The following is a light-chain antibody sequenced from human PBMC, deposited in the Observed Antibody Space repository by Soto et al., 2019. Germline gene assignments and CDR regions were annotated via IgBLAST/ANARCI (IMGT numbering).Light chain of an antibody. J-gene: IGKJ1*01. V-gene: IGKV3D-11*01. CDR2: LAS. Sequence: EIVLTQSPATLSSFPGDRVTLSCRASQAVNTRLAWYQHKPGQAPRLLIYLASYRAAGVPARFSGSGSGTDFTLTISNVEPEDFPVYYCHQRQSWPRTFGQGTTVDIK. CDR1: QAVNTR. CDR3: HQRQSWPRT.